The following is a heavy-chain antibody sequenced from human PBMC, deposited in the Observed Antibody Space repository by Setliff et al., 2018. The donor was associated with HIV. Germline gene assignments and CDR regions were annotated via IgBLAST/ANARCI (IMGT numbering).Heavy chain of an antibody. J-gene: IGHJ4*02. CDR3: ALLEVPLIEGISPAL. CDR2: ISHGGRS. D-gene: IGHD3-22*01. Sequence: SETLSLTCAVYNGSFSEYYWTWVRQPPGKELEWIGEISHGGRSTYNPSLRSRVAISVDTSRNQFSLKLNTATAADTALYFCALLEVPLIEGISPALWGQGTLVTV. CDR1: NGSFSEYY. V-gene: IGHV4-34*01.